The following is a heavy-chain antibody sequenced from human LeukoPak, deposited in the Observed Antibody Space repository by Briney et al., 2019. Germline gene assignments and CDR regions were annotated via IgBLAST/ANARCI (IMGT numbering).Heavy chain of an antibody. CDR2: ISGSGGST. D-gene: IGHD7-27*01. V-gene: IGHV3-23*01. Sequence: GGSLRLSCAASGFTFSSYAMSWVRQAPGKGLEWVSAISGSGGSTYYADSVKGRFTISRDNSKNTLYLQMNGLRAEDTAVYYCAKVLTGDGYYYYGMDVWGQGTTVTVSS. J-gene: IGHJ6*02. CDR3: AKVLTGDGYYYYGMDV. CDR1: GFTFSSYA.